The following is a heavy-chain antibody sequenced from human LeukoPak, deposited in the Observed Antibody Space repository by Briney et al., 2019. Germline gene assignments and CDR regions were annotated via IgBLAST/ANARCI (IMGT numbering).Heavy chain of an antibody. CDR1: GFTFSSYE. CDR2: TSSSGSTI. J-gene: IGHJ5*02. CDR3: ARAGGAAAGTWWFDP. Sequence: PGGSLRLSCAASGFTFSSYEMNWVRQAPGKGLEWVSYTSSSGSTIYYADSVKGRFTISRDNAKNSLYLQMNCLRAEDTAVYYCARAGGAAAGTWWFDPWGQGTLVTVSS. V-gene: IGHV3-48*03. D-gene: IGHD6-13*01.